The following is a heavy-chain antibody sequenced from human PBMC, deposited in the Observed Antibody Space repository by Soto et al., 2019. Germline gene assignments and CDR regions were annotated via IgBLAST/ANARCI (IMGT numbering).Heavy chain of an antibody. V-gene: IGHV3-21*01. CDR1: GITFSSYS. J-gene: IGHJ3*02. D-gene: IGHD2-21*01. Sequence: GGSLRLSCAASGITFSSYSMNWVRQAPGKGLEWVSSISSSSSYIYYADSVKGRFTISRDNAKNSLYLQMNSLRAEDTAVYYCARDEAPSYGGAFDIWGQGTMVTVSS. CDR2: ISSSSSYI. CDR3: ARDEAPSYGGAFDI.